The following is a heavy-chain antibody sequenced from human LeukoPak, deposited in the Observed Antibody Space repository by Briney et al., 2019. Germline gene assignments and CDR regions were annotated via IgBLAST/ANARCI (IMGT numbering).Heavy chain of an antibody. V-gene: IGHV1-8*01. D-gene: IGHD1-14*01. J-gene: IGHJ4*02. CDR2: MYPNSGNT. Sequence: ASVKVSCKASGYTFTSYDINWVRQATGQGLEWMGWMYPNSGNTGYAQKFQGRVTMTRNTSISTAYMELSSLRSDDTAVYYCARDGPSNPPLDYWGQGTLVTVSS. CDR1: GYTFTSYD. CDR3: ARDGPSNPPLDY.